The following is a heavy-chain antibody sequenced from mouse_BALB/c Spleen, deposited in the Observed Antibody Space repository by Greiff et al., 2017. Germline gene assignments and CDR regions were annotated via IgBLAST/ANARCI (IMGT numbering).Heavy chain of an antibody. J-gene: IGHJ2*01. Sequence: EVQLQESGTVLARPGASVKMSCKASGYSFTSYWMHWVKQRPGQGLEWIGAIYPGNSDTSYNQKFKGKAKLTAVTSASTAYMELSSLTNEDSAVYYCTRSGDYDYYFDYWGQGTTLTVSS. CDR3: TRSGDYDYYFDY. D-gene: IGHD2-4*01. V-gene: IGHV1-5*01. CDR2: IYPGNSDT. CDR1: GYSFTSYW.